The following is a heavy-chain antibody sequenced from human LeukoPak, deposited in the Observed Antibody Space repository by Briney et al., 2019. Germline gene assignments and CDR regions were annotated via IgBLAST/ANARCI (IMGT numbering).Heavy chain of an antibody. J-gene: IGHJ4*02. CDR1: GFTFSNTW. CDR3: ATLTVRGVINI. Sequence: PGGSIRLSCAASGFTFSNTWMNWVRHAPGKGLEWVGRIQSKTDGGTTEYAAPVKGRFTISRDDSKTTLYLQMNSLKTEDTAVYYCATLTVRGVINIWGQGTLVTVSS. V-gene: IGHV3-15*01. CDR2: IQSKTDGGTT. D-gene: IGHD3-10*01.